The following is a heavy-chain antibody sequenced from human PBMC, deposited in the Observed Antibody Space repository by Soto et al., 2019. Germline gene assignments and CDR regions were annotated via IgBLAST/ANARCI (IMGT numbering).Heavy chain of an antibody. J-gene: IGHJ6*02. CDR1: GFTFSSYW. CDR2: IKQDGSEK. CDR3: ARAVVIAAAGRVYYYYGMDV. D-gene: IGHD6-13*01. V-gene: IGHV3-7*01. Sequence: GGSLRLSCAASGFTFSSYWMSWVRQAPGKGLEWVANIKQDGSEKYYVDSVKGRFTISRDNAKNSLYLQMNSLRAEDTAVYYCARAVVIAAAGRVYYYYGMDVWGQGTTVTVSS.